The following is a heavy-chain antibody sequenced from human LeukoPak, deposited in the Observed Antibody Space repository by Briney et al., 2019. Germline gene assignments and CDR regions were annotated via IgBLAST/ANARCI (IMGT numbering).Heavy chain of an antibody. Sequence: ASVKVSCKASGYTLTSYGIIWVRQAPGQGLEWMGWISAYNGNTNYAQKLQGRVTMTTDTSTSTAYMELRSLRSDDTAVYYCARDRSDYYDSSGYENWFDPWGQGTLVTVSS. V-gene: IGHV1-18*01. J-gene: IGHJ5*02. CDR2: ISAYNGNT. CDR1: GYTLTSYG. CDR3: ARDRSDYYDSSGYENWFDP. D-gene: IGHD3-22*01.